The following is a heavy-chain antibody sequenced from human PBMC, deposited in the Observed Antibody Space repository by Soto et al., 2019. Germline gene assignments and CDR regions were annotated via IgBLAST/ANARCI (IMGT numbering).Heavy chain of an antibody. CDR3: ARERGICSGCRWYPGGDY. CDR1: GYTVTSYG. V-gene: IGHV1-18*01. Sequence: QVQLVQSGAEVKKPGSSVKVSCKASGYTVTSYGSSWVRQAAGQGLEWMGWISAYNGNTKSAQKHQGRVTMTTDTSTSTAYLELRSLRSDDTAVYYGARERGICSGCRWYPGGDYWGQGPLVTVSS. CDR2: ISAYNGNT. D-gene: IGHD2-15*01. J-gene: IGHJ4*02.